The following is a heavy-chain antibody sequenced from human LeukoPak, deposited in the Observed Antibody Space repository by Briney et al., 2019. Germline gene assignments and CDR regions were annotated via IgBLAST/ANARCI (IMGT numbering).Heavy chain of an antibody. V-gene: IGHV3-23*01. D-gene: IGHD1-26*01. Sequence: AGGSLRLSCAASGFTFSSYGMSWVRQAPGKGLEWVSAISGSGGSTYYADSVKGRFTISRDNSKNTLYLQMNSLRAEDTAVYYCAREGGYSGSYRDCYFDYWGQGTLVTVSS. CDR3: AREGGYSGSYRDCYFDY. CDR2: ISGSGGST. J-gene: IGHJ4*02. CDR1: GFTFSSYG.